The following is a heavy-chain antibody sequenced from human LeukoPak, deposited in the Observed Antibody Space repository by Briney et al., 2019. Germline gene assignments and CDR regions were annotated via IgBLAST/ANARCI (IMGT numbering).Heavy chain of an antibody. CDR2: IYHTGST. V-gene: IGHV4-59*08. Sequence: SETLSLTCTVSGGSISTYYWSWIRQPPGKGLEWIGYIYHTGSTNYNPSLESRVTISVDTSKNQFSLKLSSVTAADTAVYYCARRRAEGGSNGHYNWFDPWGQGILVTVSS. D-gene: IGHD6-13*01. J-gene: IGHJ5*02. CDR3: ARRRAEGGSNGHYNWFDP. CDR1: GGSISTYY.